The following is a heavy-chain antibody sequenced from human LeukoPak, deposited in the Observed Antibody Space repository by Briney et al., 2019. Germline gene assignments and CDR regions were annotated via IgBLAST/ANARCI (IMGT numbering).Heavy chain of an antibody. CDR2: IDPSDSYT. D-gene: IGHD3-10*01. CDR1: GYSFTSYW. V-gene: IGHV5-10-1*01. CDR3: ARRDGFGAIGFAFDI. J-gene: IGHJ3*02. Sequence: GESLKISCKGSGYSFTSYWITWVRQMPGKGLEWMGRIDPSDSYTNYSPSFQGHVTISADKSISTAYLQWSGLKASDTAMYYCARRDGFGAIGFAFDIWGQGTMVTVSS.